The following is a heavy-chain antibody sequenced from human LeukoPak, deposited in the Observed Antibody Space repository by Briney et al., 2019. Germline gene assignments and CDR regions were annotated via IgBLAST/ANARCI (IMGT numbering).Heavy chain of an antibody. V-gene: IGHV3-43*02. CDR2: ISGDGGST. CDR3: AKGPSGGSGYYYYYYYMDV. J-gene: IGHJ6*03. Sequence: GGSLRLSXAASGFTFDDYAMHWVRQAPGQGLEWVSLISGDGGSTYYADSVKGRFTISRDNSKNSLYLQMNSLRTEDTALYYCAKGPSGGSGYYYYYYYMDVWGKGTTVTVSS. CDR1: GFTFDDYA. D-gene: IGHD3-10*01.